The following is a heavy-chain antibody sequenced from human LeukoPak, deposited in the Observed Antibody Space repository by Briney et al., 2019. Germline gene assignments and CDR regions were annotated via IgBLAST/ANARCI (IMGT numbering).Heavy chain of an antibody. D-gene: IGHD1-1*01. CDR3: ARDNLETGGYYFDY. Sequence: GITLRLPCAVSGFTFSSYDTHGVRQAPGKGLEGVAVISYGGSNKYYADAVKRRFTIPRDNSKNTLYLQMTRLRAEGTAVYYCARDNLETGGYYFDYWGQGTLVTVSS. J-gene: IGHJ4*02. CDR2: ISYGGSNK. V-gene: IGHV3-30*03. CDR1: GFTFSSYD.